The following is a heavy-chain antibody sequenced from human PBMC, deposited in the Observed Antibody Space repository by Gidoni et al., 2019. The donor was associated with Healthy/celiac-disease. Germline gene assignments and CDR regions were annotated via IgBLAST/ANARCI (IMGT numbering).Heavy chain of an antibody. CDR2: IKSKTEGGTT. CDR3: TTDPIVLMVYASY. V-gene: IGHV3-15*01. CDR1: GFPFSNAW. Sequence: EVQLGESRGGLVKPGGSLRVSCAAAGFPFSNAWMSWARQAPGKGLEWVGRIKSKTEGGTTDYAAPLKGRFTISRDDSKNTLYLQMNSLKTEDTAVYYCTTDPIVLMVYASYWGQGILVTFSS. D-gene: IGHD2-8*01. J-gene: IGHJ4*02.